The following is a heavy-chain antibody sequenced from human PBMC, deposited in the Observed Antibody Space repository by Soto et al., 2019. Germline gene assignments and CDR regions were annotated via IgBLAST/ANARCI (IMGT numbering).Heavy chain of an antibody. CDR2: IYWDDDK. D-gene: IGHD3-10*01. CDR3: AHRGNYGSSGMDV. CDR1: GFSLSTSGVS. Sequence: QSTLKESGPTLVKPTQTLTLTCTFSGFSLSTSGVSVAWIRQPPGKALEWLALIYWDDDKFYSPSLKTRLTNTXDXFRNQVVLTMTYMDPEDTGTYYCAHRGNYGSSGMDVWGRGTTVTVSS. J-gene: IGHJ6*02. V-gene: IGHV2-5*02.